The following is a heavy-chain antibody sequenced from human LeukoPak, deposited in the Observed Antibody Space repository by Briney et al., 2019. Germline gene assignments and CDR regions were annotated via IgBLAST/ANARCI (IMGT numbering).Heavy chain of an antibody. V-gene: IGHV4-34*01. D-gene: IGHD2-15*01. Sequence: SETLSLTCAVYGGSFSGYYWSWIRQPPGKGLEWIGEINHSGSTNYNPSLKSRVTISVDTSKNQFSLKLSSVTAADTAVHYCARGGGGLDYWGQGTLVTVSS. J-gene: IGHJ4*02. CDR2: INHSGST. CDR1: GGSFSGYY. CDR3: ARGGGGLDY.